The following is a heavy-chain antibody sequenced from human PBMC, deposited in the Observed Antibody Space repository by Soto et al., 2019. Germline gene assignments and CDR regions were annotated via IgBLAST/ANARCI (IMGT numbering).Heavy chain of an antibody. J-gene: IGHJ4*02. CDR3: ARDIDY. Sequence: YMSWVRQAPGKGLEWVSTIYADGRTYYADSVKGRFTMSRDDVKNTLFLQMNSLRVEDTAVYYCARDIDYCGQGTLVTVSS. CDR1: Y. CDR2: IYADGRT. V-gene: IGHV3-66*01.